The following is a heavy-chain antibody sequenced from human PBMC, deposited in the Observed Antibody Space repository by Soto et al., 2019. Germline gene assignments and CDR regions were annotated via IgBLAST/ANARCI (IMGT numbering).Heavy chain of an antibody. CDR3: ARGPSHGAFDI. Sequence: QVQLAQSGAEVKNPGASVKVSCKASGYTFTDYYIHWLRQAPAQGIEWMGWINPNSGDTKYAQKFQGWATMTRDTSIITTDMELSRLTSDDAALYYCARGPSHGAFDIWGQWTIITVSS. J-gene: IGHJ3*02. V-gene: IGHV1-2*04. CDR2: INPNSGDT. CDR1: GYTFTDYY.